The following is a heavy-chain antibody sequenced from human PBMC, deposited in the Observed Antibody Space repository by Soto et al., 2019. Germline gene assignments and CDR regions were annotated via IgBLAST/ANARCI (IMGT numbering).Heavy chain of an antibody. J-gene: IGHJ5*02. V-gene: IGHV4-59*01. D-gene: IGHD6-13*01. CDR1: AGSISGYY. CDR3: AKVGRIAAAGTWFDP. CDR2: IHYSGNT. Sequence: SETLSLTCTVSAGSISGYYWSWIRQPPGRELELIAYIHYSGNTYYNPSLKSRVTISIDTSKNQFSLKVNSVNTADTAVYYCAKVGRIAAAGTWFDPWGQGTLVTV.